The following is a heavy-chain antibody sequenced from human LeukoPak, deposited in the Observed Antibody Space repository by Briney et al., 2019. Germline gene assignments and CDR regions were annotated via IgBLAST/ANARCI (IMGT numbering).Heavy chain of an antibody. CDR2: ISYDGSNK. V-gene: IGHV3-30*18. J-gene: IGHJ5*02. Sequence: GGSLRLSCAASGFTFSSYGMHWVRQAPGKGLGWVAVISYDGSNKYYADSVKGRFTISRDNSKNTLYLQMNSLRAEDTAAYYCAKDVGYSYGSWGQGTLVTVSS. CDR3: AKDVGYSYGS. CDR1: GFTFSSYG. D-gene: IGHD5-18*01.